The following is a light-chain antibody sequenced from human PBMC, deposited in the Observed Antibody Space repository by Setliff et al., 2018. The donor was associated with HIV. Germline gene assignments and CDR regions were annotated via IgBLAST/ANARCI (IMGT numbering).Light chain of an antibody. CDR3: SSYTSISTYV. J-gene: IGLJ1*01. CDR2: GVN. Sequence: QSALAQPPSVSGSPGQSVTISCTGTSSDVGSYNRVSWYQQPPGTAPKLMIYGVNNRPSGVPDRFSGSKSGNTASLTISGLQAEDEADYYCSSYTSISTYVFGTGTKVTV. CDR1: SSDVGSYNR. V-gene: IGLV2-18*02.